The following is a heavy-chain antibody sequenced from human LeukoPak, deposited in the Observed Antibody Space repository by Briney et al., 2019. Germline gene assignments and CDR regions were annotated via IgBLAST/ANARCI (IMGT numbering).Heavy chain of an antibody. CDR1: GFTFSSYW. CDR2: INSDGSST. Sequence: AGGSLRLSCAASGFTFSSYWMHWVRQAPGKGLVWVSRINSDGSSTSYADSVKGRFTISRDNAKNTLYLQMNSLRAEDTAVYYCARYHSGSCAPGGFGPWGQGTLVTVSS. D-gene: IGHD3-10*01. CDR3: ARYHSGSCAPGGFGP. J-gene: IGHJ5*02. V-gene: IGHV3-74*01.